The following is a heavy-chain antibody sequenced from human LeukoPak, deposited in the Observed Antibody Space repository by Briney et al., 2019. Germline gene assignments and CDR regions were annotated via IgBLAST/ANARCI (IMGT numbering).Heavy chain of an antibody. Sequence: GASVKVSCKASGYTFTSYAMHWVRQAPGQRLEWMGWINAGNGNTKYSQKFQGRVTITRDTSASTAYMELSSLRSEDTAVYYCAREAFYCSSTSCYFSRGVPKIFDPWGQGTLVTVSS. V-gene: IGHV1-3*01. CDR1: GYTFTSYA. J-gene: IGHJ5*02. D-gene: IGHD2-2*01. CDR2: INAGNGNT. CDR3: AREAFYCSSTSCYFSRGVPKIFDP.